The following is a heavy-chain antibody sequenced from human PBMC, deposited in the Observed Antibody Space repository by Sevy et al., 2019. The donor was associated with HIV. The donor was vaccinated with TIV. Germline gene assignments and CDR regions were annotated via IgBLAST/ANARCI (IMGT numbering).Heavy chain of an antibody. D-gene: IGHD3-10*01. CDR1: GFTFRNFG. CDR2: VSYDGSSK. Sequence: GGSLRLSCVGSGFTFRNFGVHWLRQAPGKGLEWLSVVSYDGSSKYYVDSVKGRFIISRDNSKNTLYLQMNSLRPEDTAVYYCARGGSRDGYYYGLDVWGQGTTVTVSS. V-gene: IGHV3-30*03. CDR3: ARGGSRDGYYYGLDV. J-gene: IGHJ6*02.